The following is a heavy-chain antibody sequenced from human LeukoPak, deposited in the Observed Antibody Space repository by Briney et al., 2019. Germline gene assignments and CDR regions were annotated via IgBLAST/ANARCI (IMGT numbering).Heavy chain of an antibody. CDR2: ISGSCGST. D-gene: IGHD3-9*01. CDR1: GFTFSSYA. Sequence: PWGSLRLSCAASGFTFSSYAMSWVRQAPGKGLEWVSAISGSCGSTYYADSVKGRLTISRDNSKNTLYLQMNSLRAEDTAVYYCAKDLDSAFDYWGQGTLVTVSS. J-gene: IGHJ4*02. V-gene: IGHV3-23*01. CDR3: AKDLDSAFDY.